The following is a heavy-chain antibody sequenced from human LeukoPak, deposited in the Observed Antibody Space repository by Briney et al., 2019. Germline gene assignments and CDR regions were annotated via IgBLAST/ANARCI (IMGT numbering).Heavy chain of an antibody. Sequence: GGSLRLSCSASGFTFSSYAMHWVRQAPGKGLEYVSAISSNGGNTYYPDSVKGRFTISRDNSKNTLFLQMSSLGAEDTAVYYCVKGERIAARPFDYWGQGTLVTVSS. D-gene: IGHD6-6*01. V-gene: IGHV3-64D*06. J-gene: IGHJ4*02. CDR2: ISSNGGNT. CDR3: VKGERIAARPFDY. CDR1: GFTFSSYA.